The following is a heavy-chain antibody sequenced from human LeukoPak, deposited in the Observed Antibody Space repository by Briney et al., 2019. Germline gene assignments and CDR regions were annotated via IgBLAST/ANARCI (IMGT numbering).Heavy chain of an antibody. CDR2: IKKDGSEI. D-gene: IGHD5-24*01. Sequence: GGSLRLSCAASGFTFSSYWMSWVRQAPGKGLEWVANIKKDGSEIYYVDSVKGRFTISRDSAKNSLYLQMNSVRAEDTAVYYCARHDYNFEYWGQGTLVTVSS. CDR1: GFTFSSYW. CDR3: ARHDYNFEY. V-gene: IGHV3-7*01. J-gene: IGHJ4*02.